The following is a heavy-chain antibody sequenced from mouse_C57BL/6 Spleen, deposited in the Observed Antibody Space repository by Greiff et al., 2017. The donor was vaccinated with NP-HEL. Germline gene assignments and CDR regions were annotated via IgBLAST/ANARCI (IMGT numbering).Heavy chain of an antibody. V-gene: IGHV1-50*01. CDR1: GYTFTSYW. J-gene: IGHJ2*01. CDR2: IDPSDSYT. CDR3: ARSGGGYYIDY. Sequence: QVQLQQPGAELVKPGASVKLSCKASGYTFTSYWMQWVKQRPGQGLEWIGEIDPSDSYTNYNQKFKGKATLTVDTSSSTAYMQLSSLTSEDSAVYYCARSGGGYYIDYWGLGTTLTVSS.